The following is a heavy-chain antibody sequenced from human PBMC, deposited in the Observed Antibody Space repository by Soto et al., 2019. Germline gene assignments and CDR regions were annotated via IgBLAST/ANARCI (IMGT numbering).Heavy chain of an antibody. V-gene: IGHV3-66*01. CDR3: ARVMPYCSGGSCHSVDY. CDR1: GFTVSTNY. Sequence: EVHLVESGGGLVQPGESLKLSCVVSGFTVSTNYMTWVRQAPGKGLEWVSGIHIGGGTYYADSVYGRSTISRDNSENTLYLQINTLRTADPAVYYCARVMPYCSGGSCHSVDYWGQGTLVNVSS. D-gene: IGHD2-15*01. CDR2: IHIGGGT. J-gene: IGHJ4*02.